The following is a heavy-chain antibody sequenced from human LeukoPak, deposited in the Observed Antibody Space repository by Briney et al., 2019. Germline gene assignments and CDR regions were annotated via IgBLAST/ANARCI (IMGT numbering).Heavy chain of an antibody. J-gene: IGHJ4*02. V-gene: IGHV3-30-3*01. CDR2: ISYDGNNK. CDR3: AREVYSSGWSSFDY. D-gene: IGHD6-19*01. Sequence: GGSLRLSCAASGFTFNSYTMHWVRQAPGKGLEWVAVISYDGNNKYYADSVRGRFTISRDNAKNTLYLQMNSLRAEDTAVYYCAREVYSSGWSSFDYWGQGTLVTVSS. CDR1: GFTFNSYT.